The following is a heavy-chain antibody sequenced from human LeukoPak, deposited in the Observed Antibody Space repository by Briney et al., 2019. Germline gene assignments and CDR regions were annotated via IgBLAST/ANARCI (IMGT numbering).Heavy chain of an antibody. Sequence: SETLSLTCAVYGGSFSGYYWSWVRQPPGKGLEWIGEINHSGSTNYNPSLKSRVTISVDTSKNQFSLKLSSVTAADTAVYCCARALRFFDYWGQGTLVTVSS. V-gene: IGHV4-34*01. CDR2: INHSGST. D-gene: IGHD3-3*01. J-gene: IGHJ4*02. CDR3: ARALRFFDY. CDR1: GGSFSGYY.